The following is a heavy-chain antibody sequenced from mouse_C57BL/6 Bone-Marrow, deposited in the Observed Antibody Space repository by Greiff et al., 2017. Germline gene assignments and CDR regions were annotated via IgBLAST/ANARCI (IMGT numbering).Heavy chain of an antibody. D-gene: IGHD3-1*01. CDR2: IDPSDSYT. Sequence: QVQLQQPGAELVMPGASVKLSCKASGYTFTSYWMHWVKQRPGQGLEWIGEIDPSDSYTNSNQKFKGKSTLTVEKSSSTAYMQLSSLTSEDSAVYYCARWAIYYFDYWGKGTTLTVSS. V-gene: IGHV1-69*01. CDR3: ARWAIYYFDY. J-gene: IGHJ2*01. CDR1: GYTFTSYW.